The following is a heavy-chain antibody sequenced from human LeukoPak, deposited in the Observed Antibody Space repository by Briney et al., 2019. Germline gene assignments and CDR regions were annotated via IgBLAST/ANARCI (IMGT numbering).Heavy chain of an antibody. CDR2: ISGSGGST. CDR1: GFTFSNYA. J-gene: IGHJ4*02. V-gene: IGHV3-23*01. D-gene: IGHD5-24*01. Sequence: GGSLRLSCAASGFTFSNYAMSWVRQAPGKGLEWVSAISGSGGSTYYADSVKGRFTISRDNSKNTLYLQMNSLRAEDTAVYYCAKTPGEMATYTPIDYWGQGTLVTVSS. CDR3: AKTPGEMATYTPIDY.